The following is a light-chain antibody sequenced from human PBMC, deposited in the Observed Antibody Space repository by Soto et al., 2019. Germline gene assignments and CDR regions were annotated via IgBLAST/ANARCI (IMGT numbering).Light chain of an antibody. CDR2: DVT. CDR3: SSYTTTSTLVV. V-gene: IGLV2-14*01. CDR1: SSDIGSYNY. Sequence: QSVLTQPASVSGSPGQSITISCSGTSSDIGSYNYVSWYQQHPGKAPKLMIYDVTNRPSGVSDRFSGSKSGNTASLTISGLQADDEADYHCSSYTTTSTLVVFGGGTQLTVL. J-gene: IGLJ2*01.